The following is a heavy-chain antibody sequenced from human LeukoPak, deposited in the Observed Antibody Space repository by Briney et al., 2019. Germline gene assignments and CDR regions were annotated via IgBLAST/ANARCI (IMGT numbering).Heavy chain of an antibody. J-gene: IGHJ4*02. D-gene: IGHD5-18*01. CDR2: IYTSGST. CDR3: ARGGRLWNDY. V-gene: IGHV4-4*07. CDR1: CGSISSYY. Sequence: SETLSLTCTVSCGSISSYYWSWIRQPAGKGLEWIVRIYTSGSTNYNPSLKSRVTMSEDTSKNQFSLKLSSVTAADTAVYYCARGGRLWNDYWGQGTLVTVSS.